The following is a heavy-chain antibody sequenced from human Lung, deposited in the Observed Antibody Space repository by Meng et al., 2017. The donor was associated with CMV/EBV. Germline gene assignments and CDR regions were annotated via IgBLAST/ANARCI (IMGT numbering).Heavy chain of an antibody. CDR1: GFSGSG. CDR3: TKDWSHAMDV. J-gene: IGHJ6*02. D-gene: IGHD1-1*01. CDR2: SRSKDFSYAT. V-gene: IGHV3-73*01. Sequence: GEXXTISCAVSGFSGSGIHWVRQASGKGLEWVGHSRSKDFSYATEFAASVKGRFTISRDESKNTAHLQMNSLKTEDTAVYYCTKDWSHAMDVWGHGTTVTVSS.